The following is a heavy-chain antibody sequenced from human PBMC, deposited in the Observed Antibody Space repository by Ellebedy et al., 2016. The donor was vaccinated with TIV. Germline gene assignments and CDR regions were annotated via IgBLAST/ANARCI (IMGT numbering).Heavy chain of an antibody. Sequence: SVTVSCXASGGTFNSYTISWVRQAPGQGLEWMGGIIPIFGTANYAQKFQGRVTINADKPTSIAYMELSSLRSEDTAVYYCAREAGSYPYIDYWGQGTLVTVSS. J-gene: IGHJ4*02. D-gene: IGHD1-26*01. CDR3: AREAGSYPYIDY. CDR2: IIPIFGTA. V-gene: IGHV1-69*06. CDR1: GGTFNSYT.